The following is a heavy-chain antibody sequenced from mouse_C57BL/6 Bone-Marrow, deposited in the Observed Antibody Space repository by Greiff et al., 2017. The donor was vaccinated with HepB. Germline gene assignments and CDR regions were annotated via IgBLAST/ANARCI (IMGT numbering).Heavy chain of an antibody. CDR2: INPSNGGT. J-gene: IGHJ1*03. CDR1: GYTFTSYW. CDR3: ARPSYYWYFDV. V-gene: IGHV1-53*01. Sequence: QVQLQQPGTELVKPGASVKLSCKASGYTFTSYWMHWVNQRPGQGLEWIGNINPSNGGTNYNEKFKSKATLTVDKSSSTDYMQLSSLTSEDSAVYYCARPSYYWYFDVWGTGTTVTVSS.